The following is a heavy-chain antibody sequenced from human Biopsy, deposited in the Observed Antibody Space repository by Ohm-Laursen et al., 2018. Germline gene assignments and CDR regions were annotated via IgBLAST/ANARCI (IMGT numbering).Heavy chain of an antibody. D-gene: IGHD3-16*01. V-gene: IGHV3-9*01. Sequence: SLRLSCAASGFTFDDYAMHWVRQAPGKGLEWVAGLTWNSGTIAYAGSVRGRFTISRGNAKNSLYLQMNNLTSEDTALYYCVRSLRNYDFLDSWGQGTLVSVSS. CDR2: LTWNSGTI. J-gene: IGHJ4*02. CDR1: GFTFDDYA. CDR3: VRSLRNYDFLDS.